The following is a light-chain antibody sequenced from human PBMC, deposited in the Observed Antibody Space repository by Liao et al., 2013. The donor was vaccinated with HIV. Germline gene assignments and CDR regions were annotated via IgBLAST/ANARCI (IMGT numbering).Light chain of an antibody. Sequence: SYVLTQPPSVSVAPGKTARITCGGNNIGTKSVHWYQQKPGQAPVLVIFYDTNRPSGIPERFSGSNSANTATLTINRVEAGDEADYYCQVWDSNRDHYVFGTGTQVTVL. V-gene: IGLV3-21*01. CDR3: QVWDSNRDHYV. J-gene: IGLJ1*01. CDR1: NIGTKS. CDR2: YDT.